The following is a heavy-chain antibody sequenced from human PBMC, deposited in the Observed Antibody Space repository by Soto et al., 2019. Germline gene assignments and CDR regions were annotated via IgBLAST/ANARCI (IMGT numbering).Heavy chain of an antibody. CDR1: GGSVSSGSYY. D-gene: IGHD3-3*01. CDR3: ARDTAWSWFDP. V-gene: IGHV4-61*01. Sequence: QVQLQESGPGLVKPSETLSLTCTVSGGSVSSGSYYWSWIRQPPGKGLEWIGYIYYSGSTNYNPSLKSRVTISVDTSKNQFSLKLSSVTAADTAVYYCARDTAWSWFDPCGQGTLVTVSS. J-gene: IGHJ5*02. CDR2: IYYSGST.